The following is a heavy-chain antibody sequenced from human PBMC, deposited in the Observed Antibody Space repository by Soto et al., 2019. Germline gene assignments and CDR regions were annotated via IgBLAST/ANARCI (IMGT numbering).Heavy chain of an antibody. V-gene: IGHV3-7*01. J-gene: IGHJ3*02. CDR2: IEEDGSEK. CDR3: ARALVPVANDAFDI. D-gene: IGHD2-2*01. Sequence: EVQLVESGGGLVQPGGSLTLSCAASGITFSAYWMTWVRQAPGKGLEWVANIEEDGSEKSYVDSVKGRFTISRDNAENSLYLQMNSLRAEDTAHYYCARALVPVANDAFDIWGQGAMDTVSS. CDR1: GITFSAYW.